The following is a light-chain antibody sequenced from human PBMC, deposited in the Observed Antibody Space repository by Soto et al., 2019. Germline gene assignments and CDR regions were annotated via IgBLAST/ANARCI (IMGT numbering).Light chain of an antibody. CDR2: DAS. Sequence: DIQMTQSPSTLSASVGDRVTITCRASQSISSWLAWYQQKPGKAPKLLIYDASSLESGVPSRFSGSGSGPEFTLTISSLQPDDFATYYCQPYNSYSQTFGQGTKVEIK. CDR1: QSISSW. CDR3: QPYNSYSQT. V-gene: IGKV1-5*01. J-gene: IGKJ1*01.